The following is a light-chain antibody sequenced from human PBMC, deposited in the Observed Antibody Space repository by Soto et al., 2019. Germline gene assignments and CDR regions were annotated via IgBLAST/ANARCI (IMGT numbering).Light chain of an antibody. CDR2: DAS. V-gene: IGKV3-20*01. Sequence: EIVLTQSPGNLSLSPGESATLSCRASQTVRSRHLAWYKQKPGQAPRLLIFDASSRATGIPDRFSGSGSVTDFNLTISRMEPEDVAVYDGHQYGSSPRTFGQGTKVDIK. CDR3: HQYGSSPRT. J-gene: IGKJ1*01. CDR1: QTVRSRH.